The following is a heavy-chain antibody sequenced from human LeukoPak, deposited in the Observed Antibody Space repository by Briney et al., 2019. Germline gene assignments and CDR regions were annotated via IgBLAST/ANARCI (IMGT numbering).Heavy chain of an antibody. CDR3: VRRSPLGGFLDS. J-gene: IGHJ4*02. CDR1: GFTFSSYW. D-gene: IGHD7-27*01. Sequence: QSGGSLRLSCAASGFTFSSYWMHWVRQAPEKGLLWVSRIYTDETTTAYTDSVKGRFTISRDNAKNTLYLQMNSLRAEDTAVYYCVRRSPLGGFLDSWGQGTLVTVSS. CDR2: IYTDETTT. V-gene: IGHV3-74*01.